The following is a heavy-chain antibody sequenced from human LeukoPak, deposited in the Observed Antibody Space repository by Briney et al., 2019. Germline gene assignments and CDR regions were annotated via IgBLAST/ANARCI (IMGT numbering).Heavy chain of an antibody. Sequence: SETLSLTCAVYGGSFSGYYWSWIRQPPGKGLEWIGEINHSGSTNYNPSLKSRVTISVDTSKNQFSLKLSSVTAADTAVYYCARKMAGYYDFWSGWGQGTMVTASS. D-gene: IGHD3-3*01. V-gene: IGHV4-34*01. CDR1: GGSFSGYY. J-gene: IGHJ3*01. CDR2: INHSGST. CDR3: ARKMAGYYDFWSG.